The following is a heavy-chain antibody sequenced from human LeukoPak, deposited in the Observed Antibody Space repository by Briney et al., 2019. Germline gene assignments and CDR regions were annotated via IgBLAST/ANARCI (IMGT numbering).Heavy chain of an antibody. CDR3: VRDGGAESPTTDY. CDR1: GYSFGTYG. Sequence: ASVKVSCKASGYSFGTYGISWVRQAPGQGLEWMAWIRPYDGHTNYAQNLHARVTLTADMSTSTVYMEMFSLRSDDTAVYYCVRDGGAESPTTDYWGQGTLVTVSS. V-gene: IGHV1-18*04. CDR2: IRPYDGHT. D-gene: IGHD3-16*01. J-gene: IGHJ4*02.